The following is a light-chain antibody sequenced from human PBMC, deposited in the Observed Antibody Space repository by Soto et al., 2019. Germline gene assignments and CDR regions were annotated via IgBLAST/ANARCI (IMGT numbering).Light chain of an antibody. CDR3: MQALQTPLT. J-gene: IGKJ4*01. CDR1: QSLLHSNGYNY. CDR2: LGS. Sequence: PLSLPVTPGEPASISCRSSQSLLHSNGYNYLDWYLQKPGQSPQLLIYLGSNRASGVPDRFSGSGSGTNFTLKISRVEAEDVGVYYCMQALQTPLTFGGGTKVDIK. V-gene: IGKV2-28*01.